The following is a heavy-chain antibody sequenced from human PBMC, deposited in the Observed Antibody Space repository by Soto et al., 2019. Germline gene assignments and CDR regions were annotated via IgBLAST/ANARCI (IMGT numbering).Heavy chain of an antibody. CDR2: ISPSTSHI. J-gene: IGHJ6*02. CDR1: GFTFSSCT. CDR3: SGCSGGACHQNYGMDV. D-gene: IGHD2-15*01. V-gene: IGHV3-21*01. Sequence: EVHLVESGGGLVKPGGSLRLSCAVSGFTFSSCTMNWVRQAPGKGLEWVSSISPSTSHIYYADSVKGRFTISRDNAKNSLFRQRNSLRAEDTAVYYCSGCSGGACHQNYGMDVWGQGTTVTVSS.